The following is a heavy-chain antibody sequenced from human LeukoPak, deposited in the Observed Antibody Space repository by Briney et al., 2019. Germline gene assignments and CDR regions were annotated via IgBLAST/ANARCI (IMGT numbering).Heavy chain of an antibody. CDR2: IYSGGST. CDR1: GFTVSSNY. Sequence: GGSLRLSCAASGFTVSSNYMSWVRQAPGKGLERVSVIYSGGSTYYADSVKGRFTISRDNSKNTLYLQMNSLRAEDTAVYYCARDGVNPDYYYYYGMDVWGQGTTVTVSS. D-gene: IGHD1-14*01. CDR3: ARDGVNPDYYYYYGMDV. J-gene: IGHJ6*02. V-gene: IGHV3-66*01.